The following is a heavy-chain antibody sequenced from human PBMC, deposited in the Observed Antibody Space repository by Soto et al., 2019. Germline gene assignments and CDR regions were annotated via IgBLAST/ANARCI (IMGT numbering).Heavy chain of an antibody. V-gene: IGHV5-51*01. J-gene: IGHJ4*02. CDR3: ARLPRDCNKTSCYYADH. Sequence: RGESLKISCRGSGYDFNTNRFGWVRQLPGRGLEWVGIMYPGDSDTRYNPSLQGHVTLSVDVTVSTAFLQWRSLETSDTGMYFCARLPRDCNKTSCYYADHWGQGAQVTVSS. CDR1: GYDFNTNR. D-gene: IGHD3-3*01. CDR2: MYPGDSDT.